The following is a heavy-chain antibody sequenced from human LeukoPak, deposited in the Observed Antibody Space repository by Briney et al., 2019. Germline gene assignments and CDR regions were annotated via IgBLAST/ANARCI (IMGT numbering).Heavy chain of an antibody. CDR1: GGSISSSSYF. Sequence: SETLSLTCTVSGGSISSSSYFWGWIRQPPGKGLEWIGSIYYSGSTYYNPSLKSRVSISVDTSKNQFSLKLSSVTAADTAVYYCASPGYSYGISFDYWGQGTLVTVSS. J-gene: IGHJ4*02. CDR2: IYYSGST. D-gene: IGHD5-18*01. V-gene: IGHV4-39*01. CDR3: ASPGYSYGISFDY.